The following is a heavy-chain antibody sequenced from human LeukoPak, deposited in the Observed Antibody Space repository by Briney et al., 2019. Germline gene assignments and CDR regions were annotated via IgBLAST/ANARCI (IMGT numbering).Heavy chain of an antibody. J-gene: IGHJ5*02. CDR2: INPNSGGT. Sequence: ASVKVSCKASGYTFTGYYMHWVRQAPGQGLEWMGWINPNSGGTNYAQKFQGRVTMTRDTSISTAYMELSSLRSEDTAVYYCARHGTYDSSGYTDDNWFDPWGQGTLVTVSS. CDR3: ARHGTYDSSGYTDDNWFDP. V-gene: IGHV1-2*02. D-gene: IGHD3-22*01. CDR1: GYTFTGYY.